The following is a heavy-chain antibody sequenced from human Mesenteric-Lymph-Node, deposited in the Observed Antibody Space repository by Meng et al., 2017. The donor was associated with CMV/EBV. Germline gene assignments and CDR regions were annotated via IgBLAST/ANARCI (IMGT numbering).Heavy chain of an antibody. CDR2: TDYDGSDK. V-gene: IGHV3-7*01. CDR3: ASRDDWVFDR. D-gene: IGHD3-9*01. J-gene: IGHJ3*01. Sequence: GGSLRLSCEASGFTFSDYWMSWVRQAPGKGLEWVANTDYDGSDKYYVDPVKGRFTISRDNARNSLYLQMTSLRVEDTAVYYCASRDDWVFDRWGRGTMVTVSS. CDR1: GFTFSDYW.